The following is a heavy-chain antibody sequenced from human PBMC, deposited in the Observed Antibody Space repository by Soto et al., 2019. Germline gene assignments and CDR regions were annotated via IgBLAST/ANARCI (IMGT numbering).Heavy chain of an antibody. CDR2: IYYSGST. D-gene: IGHD5-18*01. Sequence: SETLSLTCTVSGGSISSGDYYWSWIRQPPGKGLEWIGYIYYSGSTYYNPSLKSRVTISVDTSKNQFSLKLSSVTAADTAVYYCARDSGRGYSYGYPFGYFDYWGQGTLVTVSS. CDR3: ARDSGRGYSYGYPFGYFDY. J-gene: IGHJ4*02. V-gene: IGHV4-30-4*01. CDR1: GGSISSGDYY.